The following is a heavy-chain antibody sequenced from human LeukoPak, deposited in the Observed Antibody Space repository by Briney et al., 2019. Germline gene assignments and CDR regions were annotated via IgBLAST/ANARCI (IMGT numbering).Heavy chain of an antibody. CDR3: VRAVRAASNY. CDR1: RFTFSDYY. Sequence: PGGSLRLSCAASRFTFSDYYMSWIRQAPGKGLEWVSYISSSGSTIYYADSVKGRFTISRDNAKNSLYLQMNSLRAEDTALYYCVRAVRAASNYWGQGTLVTVSS. D-gene: IGHD6-25*01. J-gene: IGHJ4*02. V-gene: IGHV3-11*04. CDR2: ISSSGSTI.